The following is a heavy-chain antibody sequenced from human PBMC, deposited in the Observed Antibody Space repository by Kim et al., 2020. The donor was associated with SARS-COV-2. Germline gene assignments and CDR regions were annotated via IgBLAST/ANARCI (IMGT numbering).Heavy chain of an antibody. CDR2: IKQDGSEK. D-gene: IGHD3-3*01. J-gene: IGHJ4*02. CDR3: ARVWTHSGRDY. Sequence: GGSLRLSCAASGFTFNSYSMNWVRQAPGKGLEWVATIKQDGSEKHYVDSVKDRFTVSRDNAKNSLYLEMNSLRAEDTAVYYCARVWTHSGRDYWGQGTLVTVSS. CDR1: GFTFNSYS. V-gene: IGHV3-7*03.